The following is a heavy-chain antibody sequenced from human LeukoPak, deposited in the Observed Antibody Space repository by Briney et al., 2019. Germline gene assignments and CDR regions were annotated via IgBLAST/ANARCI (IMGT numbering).Heavy chain of an antibody. CDR3: TTDPPPYYEILTGYRAPDHQPYV. CDR2: IKSKTDGGTT. Sequence: GGSLRLSCAASGFTFSNAWMSWVRQAPGKGLEWVDRIKSKTDGGTTDYAAPVKGRFTISRDDSKNTLYLQMNSLKTEDTAVYYCTTDPPPYYEILTGYRAPDHQPYVWGQGTLVTVSS. J-gene: IGHJ4*02. V-gene: IGHV3-15*01. CDR1: GFTFSNAW. D-gene: IGHD3-9*01.